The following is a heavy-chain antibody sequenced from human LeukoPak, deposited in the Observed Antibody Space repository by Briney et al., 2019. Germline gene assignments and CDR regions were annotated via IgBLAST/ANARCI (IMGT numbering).Heavy chain of an antibody. J-gene: IGHJ4*02. CDR1: GGSISSGGYY. Sequence: SETLSLTCTVSGGSISSGGYYWSWIRQHPGKGLEWIGYIYYSGSTYYNPSLKSRVTISVDTSKNQFSLKLSSVTAADTAVYYCARGTPVRVDYWGQGTQVTVSS. CDR3: ARGTPVRVDY. V-gene: IGHV4-31*03. CDR2: IYYSGST. D-gene: IGHD2-2*01.